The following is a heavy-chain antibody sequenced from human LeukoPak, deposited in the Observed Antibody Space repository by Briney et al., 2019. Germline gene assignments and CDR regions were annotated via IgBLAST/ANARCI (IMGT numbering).Heavy chain of an antibody. V-gene: IGHV3-30-3*01. Sequence: GGSLRLSCAASGFTFSSYAMHWVRQAPGKGLEWVAVISYDGSNKYYADSVKGRFTISRDNSKNTLYLQMNSLRAEDTAVYYCAINWYFDYWGQGTLVTVSS. CDR2: ISYDGSNK. CDR3: AINWYFDY. J-gene: IGHJ4*02. CDR1: GFTFSSYA. D-gene: IGHD1-1*01.